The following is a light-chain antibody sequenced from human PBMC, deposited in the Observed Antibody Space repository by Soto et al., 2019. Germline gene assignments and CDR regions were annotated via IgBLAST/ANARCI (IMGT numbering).Light chain of an antibody. J-gene: IGKJ3*01. CDR3: HQANSLPVT. CDR1: QGISNW. V-gene: IGKV1-12*01. CDR2: AAS. Sequence: DIQMTQSPSSVYASVGDRVTITCRASQGISNWLAWYQKKPGKAPSLLIHAASSLQSGVPSRFSGSGYVTDVTLTLSSLEPEDLATYFCHQANSLPVTFGPGTKGDIK.